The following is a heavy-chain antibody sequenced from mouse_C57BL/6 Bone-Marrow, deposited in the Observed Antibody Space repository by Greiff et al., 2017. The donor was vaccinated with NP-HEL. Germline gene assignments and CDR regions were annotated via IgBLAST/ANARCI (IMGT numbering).Heavy chain of an antibody. Sequence: QVQLQQPGAELVKPGASVKLSCKASGYTFTSYWMPWVKQRPGRGLEWIGRIDPNSGGTKYTEKFKSKATLTVDKPSSTAYMQISSLISEDSAVYNGASTTAPYYAMCYWGRGTAVTVSS. CDR1: GYTFTSYW. V-gene: IGHV1-72*01. CDR3: ASTTAPYYAMCY. D-gene: IGHD1-2*01. J-gene: IGHJ4*01. CDR2: IDPNSGGT.